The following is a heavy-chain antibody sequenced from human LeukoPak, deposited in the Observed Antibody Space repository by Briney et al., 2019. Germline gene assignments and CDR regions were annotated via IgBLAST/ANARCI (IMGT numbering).Heavy chain of an antibody. CDR2: ISAYNGNT. Sequence: ASVKVSCKASGYTFSSYSISWVRQAPGQGLEWMGWISAYNGNTIYAQKVKGRVIMTTDISTSTAYMELRSLKSDDTAVYYCARASYCSDGSCYSDYWGQGTLVTVSS. D-gene: IGHD2-15*01. CDR3: ARASYCSDGSCYSDY. J-gene: IGHJ4*02. CDR1: GYTFSSYS. V-gene: IGHV1-18*01.